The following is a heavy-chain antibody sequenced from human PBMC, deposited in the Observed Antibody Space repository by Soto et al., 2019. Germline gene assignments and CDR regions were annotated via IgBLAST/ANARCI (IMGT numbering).Heavy chain of an antibody. CDR1: GYTLTELS. V-gene: IGHV1-24*01. CDR2: FDPEDGET. J-gene: IGHJ4*02. CDR3: ATRGLRYFDWLLPNKEFDY. D-gene: IGHD3-9*01. Sequence: GASVKVSCKVSGYTLTELSMHWVRQAPGKGLEWMGGFDPEDGETIYAQKFQGRVTMTEDTSTDTAYMELSSLRSEDTAVYYCATRGLRYFDWLLPNKEFDYWGQGTLVTVSS.